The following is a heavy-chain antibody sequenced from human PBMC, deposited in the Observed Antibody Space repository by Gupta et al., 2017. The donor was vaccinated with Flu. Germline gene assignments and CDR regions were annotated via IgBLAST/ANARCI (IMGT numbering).Heavy chain of an antibody. Sequence: GQGLEWMGIINPSGGSTVYAQKFQGRVTMTRDTSTSTVYMELSSLRSEDTAVYYWARLSAYDPFDPWGQGTLVTVSS. J-gene: IGHJ5*02. CDR2: INPSGGST. CDR3: ARLSAYDPFDP. D-gene: IGHD5-12*01. V-gene: IGHV1-46*03.